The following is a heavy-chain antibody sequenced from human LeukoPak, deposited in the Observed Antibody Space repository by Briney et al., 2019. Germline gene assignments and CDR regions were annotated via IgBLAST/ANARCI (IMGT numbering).Heavy chain of an antibody. J-gene: IGHJ4*02. D-gene: IGHD1-26*01. CDR1: GFIFSDDN. Sequence: PGGSLRLSCAASGFIFSDDNMNWVRQAPGKGLEWVSYISSGSSTIYYADSVEGRFTISRDNAKNSLYLQMNSLTDEDTAVYYCARAVGATPFDYWGQGTLVTVSS. V-gene: IGHV3-48*02. CDR2: ISSGSSTI. CDR3: ARAVGATPFDY.